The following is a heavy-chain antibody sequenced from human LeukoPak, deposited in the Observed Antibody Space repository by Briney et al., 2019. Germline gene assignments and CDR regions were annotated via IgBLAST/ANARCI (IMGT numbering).Heavy chain of an antibody. J-gene: IGHJ3*02. CDR3: ARGIASAGRDAFDI. CDR1: GYTFTGYY. D-gene: IGHD6-13*01. CDR2: INPSGGST. V-gene: IGHV1-46*01. Sequence: ASVKVSCKASGYTFTGYYMHWVRQAPGQGLEWMGIINPSGGSTNYAQKFQGRVTMTRATSASTVYTELSSLRSEDTAVYYCARGIASAGRDAFDIWGQGTMVTVSS.